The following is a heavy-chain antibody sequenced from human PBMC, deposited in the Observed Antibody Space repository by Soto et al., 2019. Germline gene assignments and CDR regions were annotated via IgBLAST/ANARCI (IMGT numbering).Heavy chain of an antibody. D-gene: IGHD3-16*02. J-gene: IGHJ4*02. V-gene: IGHV1-18*01. CDR3: AREGEGDDYVWGSYRPTPAPGYYFDY. CDR2: ISAYNGNT. CDR1: GYTFTSYG. Sequence: QVQLVQSGAEVKKPGASVKVSCKASGYTFTSYGISWVRQAPGQGLEWMGWISAYNGNTNYAQKLQGRVTMTTDTSTSTAYMELRSLRSDDTAVYYCAREGEGDDYVWGSYRPTPAPGYYFDYWGQGTLVTVSS.